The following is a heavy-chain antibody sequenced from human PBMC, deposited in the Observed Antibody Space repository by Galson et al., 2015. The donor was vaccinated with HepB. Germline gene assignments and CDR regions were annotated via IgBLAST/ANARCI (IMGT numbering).Heavy chain of an antibody. CDR2: IYPGDSDT. V-gene: IGHV5-51*03. CDR3: AGPVASGFGGYNYFHF. D-gene: IGHD5-12*01. J-gene: IGHJ4*02. CDR1: GYSFTSYW. Sequence: QSGAEVKKPGESLKISCKGSGYSFTSYWIGWVRQMPGKGLEWMGIIYPGDSDTRYSPSFQGQVTISADKSISTAYLQWSSLKASGPAMYYCAGPVASGFGGYNYFHFRGQGTPVPVSS.